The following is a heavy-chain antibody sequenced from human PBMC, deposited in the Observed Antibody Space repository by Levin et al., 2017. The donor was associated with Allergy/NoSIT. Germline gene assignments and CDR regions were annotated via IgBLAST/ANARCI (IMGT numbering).Heavy chain of an antibody. CDR2: IYHSGST. J-gene: IGHJ6*03. CDR3: ARGTTYYYGSGSYYISNYYYYYMDV. Sequence: SCAVSGGSISSSNWWSWVRQPPGKGLEWIGEIYHSGSTNYNPSLKSRVTISVDKSKNQFSLKLSSVTAADTAVYYCARGTTYYYGSGSYYISNYYYYYMDVWGKGTTVTVSS. D-gene: IGHD3-10*01. CDR1: GGSISSSNW. V-gene: IGHV4-4*02.